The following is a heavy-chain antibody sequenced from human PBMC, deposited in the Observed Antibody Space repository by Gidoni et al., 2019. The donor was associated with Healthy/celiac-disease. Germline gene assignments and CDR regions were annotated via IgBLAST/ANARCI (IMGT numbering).Heavy chain of an antibody. D-gene: IGHD3-22*01. J-gene: IGHJ4*02. V-gene: IGHV1-18*01. Sequence: QLHLVQSGAEVKKPGASVKVSCKASGYTFTSYGISWVRQAPGQGLEWMGWISAYNGNTNYAQKVQGRVTMTTDKSTSTAYMELRSRRSDDTAVYYCARSEGNYDSSGYPPDYWGQGTLVTVSS. CDR1: GYTFTSYG. CDR2: ISAYNGNT. CDR3: ARSEGNYDSSGYPPDY.